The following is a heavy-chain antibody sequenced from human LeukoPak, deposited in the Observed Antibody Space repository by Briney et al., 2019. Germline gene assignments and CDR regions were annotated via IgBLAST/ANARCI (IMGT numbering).Heavy chain of an antibody. Sequence: GGSLRLSCAASGFTFSSYEMNWVRQAPGKGLEWVSYISSSGSTIYYADSMKGRFTISRDNAKNSLYLQMNSLRAEDTAVYCCARADILTGWRAFDIWGQGTMVTVSS. D-gene: IGHD3-9*01. CDR1: GFTFSSYE. CDR3: ARADILTGWRAFDI. J-gene: IGHJ3*02. CDR2: ISSSGSTI. V-gene: IGHV3-48*03.